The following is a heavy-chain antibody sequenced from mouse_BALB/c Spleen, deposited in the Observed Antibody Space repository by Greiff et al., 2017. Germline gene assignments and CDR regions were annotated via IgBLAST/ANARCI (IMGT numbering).Heavy chain of an antibody. J-gene: IGHJ1*01. V-gene: IGHV3-2*02. D-gene: IGHD4-1*01. CDR3: ARHLGLDV. Sequence: EVQLQESGPGLVKPSQSLSLTCTVTGYSITSDYAWNWIRQFPGNKLEWMGYISYSGSTSYNPSLKSRISITRDTSKNQFFLQLNSVTTEDTATYYCARHLGLDVWGAGTTVTVSS. CDR2: ISYSGST. CDR1: GYSITSDYA.